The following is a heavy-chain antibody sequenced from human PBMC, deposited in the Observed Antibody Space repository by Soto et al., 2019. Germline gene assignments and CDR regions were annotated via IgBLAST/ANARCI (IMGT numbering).Heavy chain of an antibody. D-gene: IGHD4-17*01. Sequence: GASVKVSCKASGYTFTNYGITWVRQAPGQGPEWMGWISTYTGNTNCAQKLQGRVTMTTDTSASTAYMELRSLRSDDTAVYYCARAEYGDDDYWGQGTLVTVSS. CDR3: ARAEYGDDDY. CDR2: ISTYTGNT. J-gene: IGHJ4*02. V-gene: IGHV1-18*01. CDR1: GYTFTNYG.